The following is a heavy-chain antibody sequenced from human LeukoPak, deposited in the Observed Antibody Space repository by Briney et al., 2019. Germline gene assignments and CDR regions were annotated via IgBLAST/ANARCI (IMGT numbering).Heavy chain of an antibody. V-gene: IGHV1-18*01. CDR3: AREIAAAEYCFDY. D-gene: IGHD6-13*01. CDR2: ISTYNGNT. J-gene: IGHJ4*02. Sequence: ASVKVSCKASGYTFTSHGISWVRQAPGQGLEWMGWISTYNGNTNYAQKLQGIVSMTTDTSTSTAYMDLRSLRSDDTAVYYCAREIAAAEYCFDYWGQGTLVTVSS. CDR1: GYTFTSHG.